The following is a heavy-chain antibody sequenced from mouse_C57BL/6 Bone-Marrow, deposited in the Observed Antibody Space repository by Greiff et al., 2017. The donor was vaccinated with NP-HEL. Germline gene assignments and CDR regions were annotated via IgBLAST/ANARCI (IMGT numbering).Heavy chain of an antibody. V-gene: IGHV1-63*01. CDR1: GYTFTNYW. CDR3: AREWLPWGYFDV. Sequence: VQLQQSGAELVRPGTSVKMSCKASGYTFTNYWIGWAKQRPGHGLEWIGDIYPGGGYTNYNEKFKGKATLTADKSSSTAYMQFSSLTSEDSAIYYCAREWLPWGYFDVWGTGNTVTVSS. CDR2: IYPGGGYT. J-gene: IGHJ1*03. D-gene: IGHD2-2*01.